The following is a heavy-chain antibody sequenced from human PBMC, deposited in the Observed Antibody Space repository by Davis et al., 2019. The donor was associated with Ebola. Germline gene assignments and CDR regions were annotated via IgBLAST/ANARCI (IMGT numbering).Heavy chain of an antibody. CDR3: ARGGRTVTTF. Sequence: GGSLRLSCAASGFTFSNHGMHWVRQAPGKGLEWVANIKQDGSEKYYVDSVKGRFTISRDNAKNSPYLQMNSLRAEDTAVYYCARGGRTVTTFWGQGTLVTVSS. V-gene: IGHV3-7*03. D-gene: IGHD4-17*01. CDR1: GFTFSNHG. J-gene: IGHJ4*02. CDR2: IKQDGSEK.